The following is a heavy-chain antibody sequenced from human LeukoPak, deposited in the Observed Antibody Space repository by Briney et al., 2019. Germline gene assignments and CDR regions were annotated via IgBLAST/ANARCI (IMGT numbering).Heavy chain of an antibody. Sequence: GGSLRLSCAASGFTFSSYWMSWVRQAPGKGLEWVANIKQDGSEKYYVDSVKGRFTISRDNAKNSLYLQMNSLRAEDTAVYYCARDPGYSSGWYSGSLSDVWGQGTTVTVSS. CDR2: IKQDGSEK. V-gene: IGHV3-7*01. CDR3: ARDPGYSSGWYSGSLSDV. CDR1: GFTFSSYW. D-gene: IGHD6-19*01. J-gene: IGHJ6*02.